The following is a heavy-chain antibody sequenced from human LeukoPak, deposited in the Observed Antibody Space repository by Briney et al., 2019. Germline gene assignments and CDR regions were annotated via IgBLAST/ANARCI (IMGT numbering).Heavy chain of an antibody. CDR1: GFTFDDYA. D-gene: IGHD2-2*01. J-gene: IGHJ4*02. CDR2: ISGDGGST. CDR3: ARSSIVVVSILDY. V-gene: IGHV3-43*02. Sequence: SGGSLRLSCAASGFTFDDYAMHWVRQAPGKGLEWVSLISGDGGSTYYADSVKGRFTISRDNSKNTLYLQMGSLRAEDMAVYYCARSSIVVVSILDYWGQGTLVTVSS.